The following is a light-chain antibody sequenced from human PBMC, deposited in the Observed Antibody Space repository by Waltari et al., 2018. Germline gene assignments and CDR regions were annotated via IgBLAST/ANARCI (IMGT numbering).Light chain of an antibody. CDR2: ETS. V-gene: IGKV2-29*02. CDR3: MQSFLIPLT. J-gene: IGKJ3*01. CDR1: QSLLHTDGKTY. Sequence: IVMTQSPLYLSVTPGQSASISCNSSQSLLHTDGKTYLYWYFQKSGQSPHLLIHETSTRRSGVSDRFSGSGSGTQFTLTISRVEPEDVGVFYCMQSFLIPLTFGPGTKVDIK.